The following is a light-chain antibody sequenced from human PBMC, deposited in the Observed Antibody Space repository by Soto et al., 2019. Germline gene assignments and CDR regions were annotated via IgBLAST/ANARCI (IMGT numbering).Light chain of an antibody. CDR3: CSWAGSSTFDF. V-gene: IGLV2-23*02. Sequence: QSALTQPASMSGSPGQSITISCTGTTTDVGSYKLVSWYQQHPGKAPKLMIYEVSRRPSGVSNRFSGSKSGNTASLTISGLQAEDEADYYCCSWAGSSTFDFFGSGTKLTVL. CDR1: TTDVGSYKL. J-gene: IGLJ1*01. CDR2: EVS.